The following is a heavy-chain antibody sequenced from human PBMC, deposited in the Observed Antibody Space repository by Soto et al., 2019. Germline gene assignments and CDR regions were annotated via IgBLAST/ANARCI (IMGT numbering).Heavy chain of an antibody. CDR3: ARVSRYSSVVDY. J-gene: IGHJ4*02. CDR1: GGSISSYY. CDR2: IYYSGST. V-gene: IGHV4-59*08. D-gene: IGHD6-19*01. Sequence: SETLSLTCTVSGGSISSYYWSWIRQPPGKGLEWIGYIYYSGSTNYNPSLKSRVTISVDTPKNQSSLKLSSVTAADTAVDYCARVSRYSSVVDYWGQGTLVTVSS.